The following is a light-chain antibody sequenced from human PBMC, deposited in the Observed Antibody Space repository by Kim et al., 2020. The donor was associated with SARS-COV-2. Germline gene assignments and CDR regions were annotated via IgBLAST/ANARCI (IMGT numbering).Light chain of an antibody. CDR3: QVWDSHTVV. CDR2: TDS. CDR1: NIGGKN. Sequence: SYELTQPLSVSVALGQTARITCGGNNIGGKNVHWYQQRPGQAPVLVIYTDSKRPSGIPERFSGSNSGNTATLTISGALGGDEADYYCQVWDSHTVVFGGG. V-gene: IGLV3-9*01. J-gene: IGLJ2*01.